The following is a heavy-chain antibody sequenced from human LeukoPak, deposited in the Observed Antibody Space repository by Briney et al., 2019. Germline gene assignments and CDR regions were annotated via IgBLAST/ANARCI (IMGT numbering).Heavy chain of an antibody. CDR1: GYTFTGYY. V-gene: IGHV1-2*06. CDR2: INPNSGGT. J-gene: IGHJ5*02. D-gene: IGHD7-27*01. Sequence: ASVKVSCKASGYTFTGYYMHWVRQAPGQGLEWMGRINPNSGGTNYAQKFQGRVTTTRDTSITTAYMELSRLTSDDTAVYYCARGSNWGWNWFDPWGQGTLVTVSS. CDR3: ARGSNWGWNWFDP.